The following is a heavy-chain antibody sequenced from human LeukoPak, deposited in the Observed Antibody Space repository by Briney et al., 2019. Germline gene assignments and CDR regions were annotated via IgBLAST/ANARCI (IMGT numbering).Heavy chain of an antibody. CDR1: GGSISSGSYY. V-gene: IGHV4-61*02. Sequence: SQTLSLTCTVSGGSISSGSYYRSWIRQPAGKGLEWIGRIYTSGSTNYNPSLKSRVTISVDTSKNQFSLKLSSVTAADTAVYYCARDVGSGWYKDYYYYGMDVWGQGTTVTVSS. CDR2: IYTSGST. J-gene: IGHJ6*02. D-gene: IGHD6-19*01. CDR3: ARDVGSGWYKDYYYYGMDV.